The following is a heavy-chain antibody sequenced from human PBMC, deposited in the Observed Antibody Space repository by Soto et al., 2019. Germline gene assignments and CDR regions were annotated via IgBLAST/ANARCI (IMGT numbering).Heavy chain of an antibody. CDR2: IKPDGSQK. J-gene: IGHJ6*02. V-gene: IGHV3-7*01. D-gene: IGHD6-19*01. Sequence: PGGSLRLSCAASGFTFSSYWMSWVRQAPGKGLEWVANIKPDGSQKWYVDSVKGRFTISRDNAKKSLYLQMNSLRAEDTAVYYCAKESGSGWYRSYYYGMDVWGQGTTVTVSS. CDR3: AKESGSGWYRSYYYGMDV. CDR1: GFTFSSYW.